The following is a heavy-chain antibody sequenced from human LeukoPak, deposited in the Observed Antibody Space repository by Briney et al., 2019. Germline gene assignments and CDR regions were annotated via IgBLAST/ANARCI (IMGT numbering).Heavy chain of an antibody. D-gene: IGHD3-16*01. CDR2: INPNSGGT. J-gene: IGHJ6*03. CDR3: AGTVIHALGQNGGYYYYYYMDV. V-gene: IGHV1-2*02. Sequence: ASVKVSCKASGYTFTGYYMHWVRQAPGQGLEWMGWINPNSGGTNYAQKFQGRVTMTRDTSTSTAYMELSRLRSDDTAVYYYAGTVIHALGQNGGYYYYYYMDVWGKGTTVTVSS. CDR1: GYTFTGYY.